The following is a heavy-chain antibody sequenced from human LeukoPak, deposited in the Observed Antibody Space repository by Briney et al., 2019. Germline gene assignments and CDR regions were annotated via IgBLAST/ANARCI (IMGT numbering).Heavy chain of an antibody. CDR3: AKSVSRNYLRNAFEI. D-gene: IGHD1-7*01. CDR1: GGSFSGYY. Sequence: SETLSLTCAVYGGSFSGYYWSWIRQPPGKGLEWIGEINHSGSTNYNPSLKSRVTISVDTSKNQFSLKLSSVTAADTAVYYCAKSVSRNYLRNAFEIWGQGTKVTVSS. CDR2: INHSGST. V-gene: IGHV4-34*01. J-gene: IGHJ3*02.